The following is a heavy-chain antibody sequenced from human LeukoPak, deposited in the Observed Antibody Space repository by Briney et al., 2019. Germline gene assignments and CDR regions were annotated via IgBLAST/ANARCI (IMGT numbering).Heavy chain of an antibody. CDR1: GFTFSTYS. CDR2: ISGSGGST. Sequence: PGGTLRLSCAASGFTFSTYSMKWVRQAPRKGLEWVSAISGSGGSTYYADSVKGRFTISRDNSKNTLYLQMNSLRAEDTAVYYCAKLMAEYSSSWYGDYYYYYGMDVWGQGTTVTVSS. CDR3: AKLMAEYSSSWYGDYYYYYGMDV. V-gene: IGHV3-23*01. J-gene: IGHJ6*02. D-gene: IGHD6-13*01.